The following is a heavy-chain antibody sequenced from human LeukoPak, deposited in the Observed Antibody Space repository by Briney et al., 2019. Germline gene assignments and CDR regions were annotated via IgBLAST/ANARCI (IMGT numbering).Heavy chain of an antibody. CDR3: AKDPSYYYYGMDV. V-gene: IGHV3-53*01. CDR2: IYSGGST. Sequence: GGSLRLSCAASGFTVSSNYMSWVRQAPGKGLEWVSVIYSGGSTYYADSVKGRFTISRDNSKNTLYLQMNSLRAEDTAVYYCAKDPSYYYYGMDVWGQGTTVTVSS. CDR1: GFTVSSNY. J-gene: IGHJ6*02.